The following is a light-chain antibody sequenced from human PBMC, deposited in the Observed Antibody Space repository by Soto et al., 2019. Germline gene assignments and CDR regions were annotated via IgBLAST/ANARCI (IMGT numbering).Light chain of an antibody. V-gene: IGKV3-20*01. CDR3: QQYGSSPRT. Sequence: ESVWTQSPGTLSLSPGERATLSCRASQSVSSSYLAWYQQKPGQAPRLLIYGASSRATGIPDRFSGSGSGTDFTLTIRRLEPEDFAVYYCQQYGSSPRTFGQGTRLAIK. J-gene: IGKJ5*01. CDR1: QSVSSSY. CDR2: GAS.